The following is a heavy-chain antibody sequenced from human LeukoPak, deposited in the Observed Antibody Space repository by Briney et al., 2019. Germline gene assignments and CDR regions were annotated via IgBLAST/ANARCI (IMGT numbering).Heavy chain of an antibody. CDR3: SASRPHYGDYYGLDV. J-gene: IGHJ6*02. Sequence: GRSLRLSCAASGFTFSSYGMHWVRQAPGKGLEWVAVISYDGSHKYSADSVKGRFTISRDNSKNTLYLQMNSLRTEDTAVYFCSASRPHYGDYYGLDVWGHGATVTVSS. V-gene: IGHV3-30*03. D-gene: IGHD4/OR15-4a*01. CDR2: ISYDGSHK. CDR1: GFTFSSYG.